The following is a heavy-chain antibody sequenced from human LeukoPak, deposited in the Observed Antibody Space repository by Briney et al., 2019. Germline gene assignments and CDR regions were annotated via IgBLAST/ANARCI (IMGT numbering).Heavy chain of an antibody. D-gene: IGHD4-17*01. CDR2: IYPGDSDT. Sequence: GESLKISCKGSGYSFTSYWIGWVRQMPGKGLEWMGIIYPGDSDTRYSPSFQGHVTFSADKSVNTAYLQWNSLKTSDTAVYYCATSGGDSYEYWGQGTLVTVSS. CDR1: GYSFTSYW. V-gene: IGHV5-51*01. CDR3: ATSGGDSYEY. J-gene: IGHJ4*02.